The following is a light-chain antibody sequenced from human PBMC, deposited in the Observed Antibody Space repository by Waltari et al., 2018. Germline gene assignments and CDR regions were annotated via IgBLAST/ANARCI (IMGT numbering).Light chain of an antibody. CDR1: SSAVGASKY. CDR2: EVS. CDR3: ASRGASKV. J-gene: IGLJ2*01. V-gene: IGLV2-8*01. Sequence: QSALTQPPSASGSPGQSVTISCTGPSSAVGASKYVSWYQQHPGKAPKLLIYEVSKRASGVPDRFSGSKSGNTASLTVSGLQAEDEADYYCASRGASKVFGGGTKLTVL.